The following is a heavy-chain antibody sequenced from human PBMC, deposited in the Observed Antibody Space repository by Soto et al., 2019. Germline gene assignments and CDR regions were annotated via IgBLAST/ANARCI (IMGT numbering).Heavy chain of an antibody. CDR2: IYPGDSDT. Sequence: PGESLKISCKGSGYSFTSYWIGWVRQMPGKGLEWMGIIYPGDSDTRYSPSFQGQVTISADKSISTAYLQWSSLKASDTAMYYCARQMRSITMVRGVIMAPPNWFDPWGQGTLVTVSS. V-gene: IGHV5-51*01. J-gene: IGHJ5*02. CDR3: ARQMRSITMVRGVIMAPPNWFDP. CDR1: GYSFTSYW. D-gene: IGHD3-10*01.